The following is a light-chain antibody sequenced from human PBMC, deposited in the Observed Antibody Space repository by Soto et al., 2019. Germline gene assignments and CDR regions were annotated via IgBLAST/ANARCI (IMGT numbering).Light chain of an antibody. J-gene: IGLJ2*01. CDR3: SSYTSTTTVV. V-gene: IGLV2-14*01. CDR1: SSDVGGYNF. CDR2: EVS. Sequence: QSALTQPASVSGSPGQSITLSYTGTSSDVGGYNFVSWYQQHPGKAPKLMIYEVSNRPSGVSNRFSGSKSGNTASLTISGLQTEDEADYYCSSYTSTTTVVFGAGTKVTVL.